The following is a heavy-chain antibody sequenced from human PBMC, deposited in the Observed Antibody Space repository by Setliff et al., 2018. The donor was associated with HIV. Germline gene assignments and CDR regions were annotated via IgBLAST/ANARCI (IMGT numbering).Heavy chain of an antibody. V-gene: IGHV3-7*01. J-gene: IGHJ4*02. CDR1: RSYW. D-gene: IGHD6-13*01. CDR3: ATISNWVSDN. Sequence: RSYWMGWVRQAPGKGLEWVANINEDGADIRYADSVKGRFLISRDNAKNLVYLLMNSLIDEDTAVYYCATISNWVSDNWGQGALVTVS. CDR2: INEDGADI.